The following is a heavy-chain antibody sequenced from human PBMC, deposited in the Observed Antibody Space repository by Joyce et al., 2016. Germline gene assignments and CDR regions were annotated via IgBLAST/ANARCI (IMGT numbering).Heavy chain of an antibody. Sequence: QVHLQESGPGLVEPSGTLSVTCTISSYSVTNDNWWSWVRQSPDKGLEWIGESHHIGRTTYNPSLKSRVSMSVDKTKNQLSLTLNSVTAADSAIYYCTKNAAYYLDFWGRGTLVTISS. J-gene: IGHJ4*02. D-gene: IGHD6-13*01. V-gene: IGHV4-4*02. CDR1: SYSVTNDNW. CDR3: TKNAAYYLDF. CDR2: SHHIGRT.